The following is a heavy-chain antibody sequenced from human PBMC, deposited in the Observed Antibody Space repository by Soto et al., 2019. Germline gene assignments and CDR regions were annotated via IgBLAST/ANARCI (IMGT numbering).Heavy chain of an antibody. CDR1: GFTVSSNY. CDR2: ISGSGGST. CDR3: AKDHSISYSSSWYCDY. J-gene: IGHJ4*02. V-gene: IGHV3-23*01. Sequence: GGSLRLSCAASGFTVSSNYMSWVRQAPGKGLEWVSAISGSGGSTYYADSVKGRFTISRDNSKNTLYLQMNSLRAEDTAVYYCAKDHSISYSSSWYCDYWGQGTLVTVSS. D-gene: IGHD6-13*01.